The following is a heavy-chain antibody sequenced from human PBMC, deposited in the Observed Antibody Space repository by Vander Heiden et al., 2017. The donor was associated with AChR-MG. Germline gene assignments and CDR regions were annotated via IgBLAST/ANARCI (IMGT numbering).Heavy chain of an antibody. CDR2: IWYDGSNK. D-gene: IGHD6-19*01. J-gene: IGHJ3*02. CDR1: GFTFSSYG. V-gene: IGHV3-33*01. Sequence: QVQLVESGGGVVQPGRSLRLACAASGFTFSSYGLHWVRQAAGKGLEWVAVIWYDGSNKYYADSVKGRFTISRDNSKNTLYLQMNSLRAEDTAVYYCARDSREQWLVGSAFDIWGQGTMVTVSS. CDR3: ARDSREQWLVGSAFDI.